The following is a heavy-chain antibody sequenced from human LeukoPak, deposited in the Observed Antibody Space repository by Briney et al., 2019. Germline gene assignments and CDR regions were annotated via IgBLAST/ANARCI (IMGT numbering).Heavy chain of an antibody. CDR2: IYPGDSDT. V-gene: IGHV5-51*01. CDR3: ARIAAAVSFDY. CDR1: GNSFTGYW. J-gene: IGHJ4*02. Sequence: GESLKISCKGSGNSFTGYWIGWVRQKPGKGLEWMGIIYPGDSDTRYSPSFQGQVTMSADKSISTAYLQWSSLKASDTAMYYCARIAAAVSFDYWGQGTLVTVSS. D-gene: IGHD6-13*01.